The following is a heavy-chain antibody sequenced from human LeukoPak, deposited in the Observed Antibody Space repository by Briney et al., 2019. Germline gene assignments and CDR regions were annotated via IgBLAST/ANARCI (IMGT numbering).Heavy chain of an antibody. CDR2: IYYSGST. V-gene: IGHV4-59*01. J-gene: IGHJ4*02. CDR3: ARGGYYGSGSYYLLDY. D-gene: IGHD3-10*01. Sequence: SETLSLTCTVSGGSISSYYWSWIRQPPGKGLEWIGYIYYSGSTNYNPSLKSRVTISVDTSKIQFSLKLSSVTAADTAVYYCARGGYYGSGSYYLLDYWGQGTLVTVSS. CDR1: GGSISSYY.